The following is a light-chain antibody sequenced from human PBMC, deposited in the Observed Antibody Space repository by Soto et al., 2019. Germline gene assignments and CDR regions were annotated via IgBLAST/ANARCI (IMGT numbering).Light chain of an antibody. J-gene: IGLJ1*01. Sequence: QSVLTQPRSVSGSPGQSVTISCTGTSIDVGDSDFVSWDQQHPGKAPKLMIYVVTKRPSGVPDRFSGSKSGNTASLANSGLQDEAEADYYCCSFAATHTYIFGTGTQLTVL. CDR3: CSFAATHTYI. V-gene: IGLV2-11*01. CDR2: VVT. CDR1: SIDVGDSDF.